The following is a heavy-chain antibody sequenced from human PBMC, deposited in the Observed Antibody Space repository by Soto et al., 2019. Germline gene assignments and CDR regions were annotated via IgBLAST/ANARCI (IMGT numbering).Heavy chain of an antibody. Sequence: SQTLSLTCAISGDSVSSNSAAWNWIRQSPSRGLEWLGRTYYRSKWYNDYAVSVKSRITINPDTSKNQFSLQLNSVTPEDTAVYYYARDPTTVVTPSYCYYGMDVWGQGTTVTVSS. V-gene: IGHV6-1*01. CDR2: TYYRSKWYN. CDR3: ARDPTTVVTPSYCYYGMDV. J-gene: IGHJ6*02. CDR1: GDSVSSNSAA. D-gene: IGHD2-21*02.